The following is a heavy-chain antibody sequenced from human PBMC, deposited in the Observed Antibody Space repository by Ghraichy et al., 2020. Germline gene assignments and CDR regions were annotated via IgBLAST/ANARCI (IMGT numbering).Heavy chain of an antibody. V-gene: IGHV6-1*01. CDR2: TYYRSKWYN. D-gene: IGHD3-22*01. CDR1: GDSVSSNSAA. CDR3: ARDLRRVEYYYDSSGYFHLLNAFDI. J-gene: IGHJ3*02. Sequence: SQTLSLTCAISGDSVSSNSAAWNWIRQSPSRGLEWLGRTYYRSKWYNDYAVSVKSRITINPDTSKNQFSLQLNSVTPEDTAVYYCARDLRRVEYYYDSSGYFHLLNAFDIWGQGTMVTVSS.